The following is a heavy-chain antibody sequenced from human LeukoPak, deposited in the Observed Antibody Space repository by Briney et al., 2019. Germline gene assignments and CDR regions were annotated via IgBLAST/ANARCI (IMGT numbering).Heavy chain of an antibody. CDR2: INPNSGGT. V-gene: IGHV1-2*02. CDR1: GYTFTGYY. J-gene: IGHJ6*03. CDR3: ASSPLRGIAAAGTTKYYMDV. D-gene: IGHD6-13*01. Sequence: ASVKVSCKASGYTFTGYYMHWVRQAPGQGLEWMGWINPNSGGTNYAQKFQGRVTITADESTSTAYMELSSLRSEDTAVYYCASSPLRGIAAAGTTKYYMDVWGKGTTVTISS.